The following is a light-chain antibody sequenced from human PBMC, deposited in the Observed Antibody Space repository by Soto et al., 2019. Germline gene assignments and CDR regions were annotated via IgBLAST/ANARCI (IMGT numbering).Light chain of an antibody. CDR1: QDIESN. CDR2: DAS. CDR3: QQYDNFPFT. J-gene: IGKJ3*01. V-gene: IGKV1-33*01. Sequence: DIRMTPSPSSLSASVGDRVTITCQASQDIESNLNWFQQKSGKDPRLLVYDASNLEIRVTSRFNGSESGTDVTFTIRSLQPEDTATCFCQQYDNFPFTFGPGTKVDI.